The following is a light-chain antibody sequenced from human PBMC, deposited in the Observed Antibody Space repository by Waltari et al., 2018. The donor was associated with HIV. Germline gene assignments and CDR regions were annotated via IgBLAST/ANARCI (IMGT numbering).Light chain of an antibody. J-gene: IGKJ4*01. V-gene: IGKV1D-12*01. Sequence: IQMTQSPSSVSASIGDRVTITSRASQGISNWLAWYQQKPGKAPKLLIYGASSLQSGVPSRFSGSGSGTNFSLTISSLQPEDFATYYCQQANSFVPELLTFGGGTKVEIK. CDR2: GAS. CDR3: QQANSFVPELLT. CDR1: QGISNW.